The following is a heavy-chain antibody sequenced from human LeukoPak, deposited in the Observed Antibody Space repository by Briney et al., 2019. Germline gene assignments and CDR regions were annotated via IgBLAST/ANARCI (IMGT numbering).Heavy chain of an antibody. CDR2: ISSSSSYI. CDR3: ARDAVPSSSWPNAFDI. J-gene: IGHJ3*02. Sequence: PGGSLRLSCAASGFTFSSYSMNWVRQAPGKGLEWVSSISSSSSYIYYADSVKGRFTISRDDAKNSLYLQMNSLRAEDTAVYYCARDAVPSSSWPNAFDIWGQGTMVTVSS. D-gene: IGHD6-13*01. CDR1: GFTFSSYS. V-gene: IGHV3-21*01.